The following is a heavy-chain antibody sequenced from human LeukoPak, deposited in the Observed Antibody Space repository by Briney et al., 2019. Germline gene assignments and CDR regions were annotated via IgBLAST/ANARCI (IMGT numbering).Heavy chain of an antibody. D-gene: IGHD3-22*01. CDR2: ISYDGSNK. Sequence: GRSLRLSCAASGFTFSSYAMHWVRQAPGKGLEWVAVISYDGSNKYYADSVKGRFTISRDNSKNTLYLQMNSLRAEATAVYYCARDSSGYQTDYWGQGTLVTVSS. J-gene: IGHJ4*02. CDR3: ARDSSGYQTDY. CDR1: GFTFSSYA. V-gene: IGHV3-30*04.